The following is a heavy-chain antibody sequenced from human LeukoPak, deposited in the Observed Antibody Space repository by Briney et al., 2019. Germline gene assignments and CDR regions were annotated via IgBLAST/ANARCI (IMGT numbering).Heavy chain of an antibody. D-gene: IGHD3-9*01. CDR3: ARKVEPNYDILTGYYKGDAFDI. CDR2: ISAYNGNT. V-gene: IGHV1-18*01. Sequence: ASVKVSCKASGYTFTSYGISWVRQAPGQGLEWMGWISAYNGNTNYAQKLQGRVTMTRDMSTSTVYMEVSSLTSEDTAVYYCARKVEPNYDILTGYYKGDAFDIWGQGTMVTVSS. J-gene: IGHJ3*02. CDR1: GYTFTSYG.